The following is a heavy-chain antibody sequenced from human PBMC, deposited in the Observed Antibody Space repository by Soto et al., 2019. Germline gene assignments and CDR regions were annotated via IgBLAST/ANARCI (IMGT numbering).Heavy chain of an antibody. J-gene: IGHJ4*02. D-gene: IGHD6-19*01. V-gene: IGHV3-30*18. CDR2: ISYDGSNK. CDR3: AKVSSSGWKDY. CDR1: GFTFSSYG. Sequence: GGSLRLSCAASGFTFSSYGMHWVRQAPGKGLEWVAVISYDGSNKYYADSVKGRFTISRDNSKNTLYLKMNSLRAEDTAVYYCAKVSSSGWKDYWGQGTLVTVSS.